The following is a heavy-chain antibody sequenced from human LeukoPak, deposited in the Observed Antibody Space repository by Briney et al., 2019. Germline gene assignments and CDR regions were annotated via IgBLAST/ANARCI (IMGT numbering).Heavy chain of an antibody. V-gene: IGHV3-66*01. CDR1: GFTVSSNY. CDR3: ARDLRAGGNNWFDP. CDR2: IYSGGST. D-gene: IGHD4-17*01. J-gene: IGHJ5*02. Sequence: GGSLRLSCAASGFTVSSNYMSWVRQAPGKGLEWVSVIYSGGSTYYADSVKGRFTIPRDNSKNTLYLQMNSLRAEDTAVYYCARDLRAGGNNWFDPWGQGTLVTVSS.